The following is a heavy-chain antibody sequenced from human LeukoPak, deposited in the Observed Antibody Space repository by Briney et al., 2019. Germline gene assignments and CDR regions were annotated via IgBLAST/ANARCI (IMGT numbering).Heavy chain of an antibody. Sequence: SQTLSLTCTVSGGSISSGDYYWSWIRQPPGKGLEWIGYIYYSGSTYYNPSLKSRVTISVDTSKNQFSQKLSSVTAADTAVYYCARVAYYDFWSGYYIDYWGQGTLVTVSS. J-gene: IGHJ4*02. CDR2: IYYSGST. V-gene: IGHV4-30-4*08. D-gene: IGHD3-3*01. CDR1: GGSISSGDYY. CDR3: ARVAYYDFWSGYYIDY.